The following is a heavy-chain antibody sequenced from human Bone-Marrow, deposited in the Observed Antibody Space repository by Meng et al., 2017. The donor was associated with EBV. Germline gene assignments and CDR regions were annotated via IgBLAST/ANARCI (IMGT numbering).Heavy chain of an antibody. D-gene: IGHD1-1*01. CDR1: GYTFTSYG. Sequence: QVQLVQSGAEVKKPGASGKVSCKASGYTFTSYGISWVRQAPGQGLEWMGCISTFNGGTKFAEKFRGRLSMTTDTSTATAYMELRSLRSDDTAVYFCARDGPGYGYFDFWGQGSMVTVSA. V-gene: IGHV1-18*01. J-gene: IGHJ4*02. CDR2: ISTFNGGT. CDR3: ARDGPGYGYFDF.